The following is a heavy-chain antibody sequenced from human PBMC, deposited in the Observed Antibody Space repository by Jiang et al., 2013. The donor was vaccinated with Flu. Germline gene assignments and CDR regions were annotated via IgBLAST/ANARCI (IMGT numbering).Heavy chain of an antibody. J-gene: IGHJ4*02. CDR1: GYTFTSYA. Sequence: KASGYTFTSYAMHWVRQAPGQRLEWMGWINAGNGNTKYSQKFQGRVTITRDTSASTAYMELSSLRSEDTAVYYCARSAVAWYAVYFDYWGQGTLVTVSS. CDR2: INAGNGNT. D-gene: IGHD6-19*01. V-gene: IGHV1-3*01. CDR3: ARSAVAWYAVYFDY.